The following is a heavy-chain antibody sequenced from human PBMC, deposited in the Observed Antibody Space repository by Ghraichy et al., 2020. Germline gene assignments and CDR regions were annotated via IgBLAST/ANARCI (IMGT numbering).Heavy chain of an antibody. J-gene: IGHJ5*02. V-gene: IGHV4-34*01. Sequence: SETLSLTCAVYGGSFSGYYWSWIRQPPGKGLEWIGEINHSGSTNYNPSLKSRVTISVDTSKNQFSLKLSSVTAADTAVYYCAGYCSSTSCYRSGSGFDPWGQGTLVTVSS. CDR1: GGSFSGYY. CDR3: AGYCSSTSCYRSGSGFDP. CDR2: INHSGST. D-gene: IGHD2-2*02.